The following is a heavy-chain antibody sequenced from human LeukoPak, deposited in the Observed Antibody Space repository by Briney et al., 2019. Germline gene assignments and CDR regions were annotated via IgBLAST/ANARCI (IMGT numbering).Heavy chain of an antibody. J-gene: IGHJ5*02. Sequence: SETLSLTCTVSGYSISSGYYWGWIRQPPGKGLEWIGSIYHSGSTYYNPSLKSRVTISVDTSKNQFSLKLSSVTAADTAVYYCARDQIIAGCSGGSCYLLPFLDNWFDPWGQGTLVTVSS. CDR2: IYHSGST. CDR3: ARDQIIAGCSGGSCYLLPFLDNWFDP. V-gene: IGHV4-38-2*02. CDR1: GYSISSGYY. D-gene: IGHD2-15*01.